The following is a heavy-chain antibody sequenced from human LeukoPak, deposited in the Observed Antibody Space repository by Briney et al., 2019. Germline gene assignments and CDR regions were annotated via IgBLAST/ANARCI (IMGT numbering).Heavy chain of an antibody. V-gene: IGHV4-39*07. CDR1: GGSFRGDYY. Sequence: SETLSLTCTVSGGSFRGDYYWAWIRQPPGKGLEWIGSIYSGGRIYYNPSLKSRVSISIDTSNDDLSLKVTSVTAADTAGYYCARAPWAYGNYVHAFDIWGQGTMVTVSS. CDR3: ARAPWAYGNYVHAFDI. CDR2: IYSGGRI. D-gene: IGHD4-11*01. J-gene: IGHJ3*02.